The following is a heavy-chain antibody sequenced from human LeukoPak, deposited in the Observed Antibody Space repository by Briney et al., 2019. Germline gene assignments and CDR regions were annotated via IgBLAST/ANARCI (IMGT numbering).Heavy chain of an antibody. D-gene: IGHD3-3*01. J-gene: IGHJ2*01. Sequence: SETLSLTCTVSGGSISSYYWSWIRQPPGKGLEWIGYIYYSGSTNYNPSLKSRVTISVDTSKNQFSLKLSSVTAADTAVYYCARGFGLYWYLDLWGRGTLVTVSS. CDR2: IYYSGST. CDR1: GGSISSYY. V-gene: IGHV4-59*01. CDR3: ARGFGLYWYLDL.